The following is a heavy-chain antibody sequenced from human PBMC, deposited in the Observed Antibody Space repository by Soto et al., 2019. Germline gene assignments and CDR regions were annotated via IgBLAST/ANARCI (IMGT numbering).Heavy chain of an antibody. D-gene: IGHD3-3*01. CDR3: AKVKFDFWDGYEH. J-gene: IGHJ4*02. CDR1: GFSFSTYA. V-gene: IGHV3-23*01. Sequence: EVQLLESGGGLVQPGGSLRLSCAASGFSFSTYAMHWVRQAPGKGLEWVSAISGSGGSTYYAASVKGRFTISRDNSKRTLYMQMHSPGAEETAVYYCAKVKFDFWDGYEHWGQGTLVTVSS. CDR2: ISGSGGST.